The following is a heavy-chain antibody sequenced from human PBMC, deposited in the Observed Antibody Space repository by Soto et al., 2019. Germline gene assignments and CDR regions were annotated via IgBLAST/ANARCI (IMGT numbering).Heavy chain of an antibody. Sequence: SVKVSCKASGGTFSSYAISWVRQAPGQGLEWMGGIIPIFGTANYAQKFQGRVTITADESTSTAYMELSSLRSEDAAVYYCASNIVVVPAATVDYYGMDVWGQGTTVSVSS. CDR1: GGTFSSYA. CDR3: ASNIVVVPAATVDYYGMDV. CDR2: IIPIFGTA. D-gene: IGHD2-2*01. J-gene: IGHJ6*02. V-gene: IGHV1-69*13.